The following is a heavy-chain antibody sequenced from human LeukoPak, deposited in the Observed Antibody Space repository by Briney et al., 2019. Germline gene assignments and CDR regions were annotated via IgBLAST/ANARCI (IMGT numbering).Heavy chain of an antibody. CDR3: ARHGIVDSSRKYYFDY. J-gene: IGHJ4*02. CDR1: GGSTSSYY. Sequence: TTSESLSLTCTVSGGSTSSYYWSWIRQPPGKGLEWIGYIYYSGSTNYNPSPKSRVTISVDTSKNQFSLNLNSVTAEDTAVYFCARHGIVDSSRKYYFDYWGQGTLVTVSS. V-gene: IGHV4-59*08. CDR2: IYYSGST. D-gene: IGHD6-13*01.